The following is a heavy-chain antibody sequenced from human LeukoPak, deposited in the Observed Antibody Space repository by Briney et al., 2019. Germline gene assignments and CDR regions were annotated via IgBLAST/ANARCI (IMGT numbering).Heavy chain of an antibody. CDR3: VRDKPGGFDY. D-gene: IGHD3-16*01. V-gene: IGHV3-48*04. J-gene: IGHJ4*02. CDR1: GFTFSSCS. Sequence: PGGSLRLSCAASGFTFSSCSMTWVRQAPGKGLEWLSYISSSGSIIYSADSVKGRFTISRDNAKSSLFLQMNSLRAEDTAVYYCVRDKPGGFDYWGQGTLVTVSS. CDR2: ISSSGSII.